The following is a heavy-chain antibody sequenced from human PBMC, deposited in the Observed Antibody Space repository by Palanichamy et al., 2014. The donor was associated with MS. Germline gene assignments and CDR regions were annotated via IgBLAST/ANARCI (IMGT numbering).Heavy chain of an antibody. D-gene: IGHD2-21*02. J-gene: IGHJ4*02. CDR2: ISSNGGST. Sequence: EVQLVESGGGLVQPGGSLRLSCSASGFTFSSYAMHWVRQAPGKGLEYVSAISSNGGSTYYADSVKGRFTISRDNSKNTLYLQMSSLRAEDTAVYYCVNGHGRSVCGGDCYSYYWGQGTLVTVSS. V-gene: IGHV3-64D*06. CDR1: GFTFSSYA. CDR3: VNGHGRSVCGGDCYSYY.